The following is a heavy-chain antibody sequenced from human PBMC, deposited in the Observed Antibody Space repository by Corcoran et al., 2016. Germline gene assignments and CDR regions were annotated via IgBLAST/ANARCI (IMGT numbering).Heavy chain of an antibody. Sequence: QVQLVQSGAEVKKPGSSVKVSCKASGGTFSSYAISWVRQAPGQGLEWIGGIIPIFGTANYAQMFQGRVTITADESTSTAYMELSSLRSEDTAGYYWSRNSWGGSWYWFDPWGQGTLVTVSS. CDR2: IIPIFGTA. D-gene: IGHD6-13*01. V-gene: IGHV1-69*01. CDR1: GGTFSSYA. J-gene: IGHJ5*02. CDR3: SRNSWGGSWYWFDP.